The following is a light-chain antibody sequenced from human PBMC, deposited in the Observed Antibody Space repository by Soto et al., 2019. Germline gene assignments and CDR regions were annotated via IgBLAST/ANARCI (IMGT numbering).Light chain of an antibody. CDR2: EVT. CDR3: SSYTRSGTVV. V-gene: IGLV2-14*01. J-gene: IGLJ2*01. Sequence: QSVLTQPASVSGSPGQSITISCTATSIDVGDSNYVSWYQHHPGKPPKIMIYEVTNRPSGVSNRFSGSKSGHTASLTISGLQAEDEAAYYCSSYTRSGTVVFGGGTKLTVL. CDR1: SIDVGDSNY.